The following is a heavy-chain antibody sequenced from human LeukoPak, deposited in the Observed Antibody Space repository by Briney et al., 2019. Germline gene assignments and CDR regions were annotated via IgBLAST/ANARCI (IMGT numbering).Heavy chain of an antibody. CDR2: IYYSGST. CDR1: GGSISSYY. D-gene: IGHD2-21*01. CDR3: ARDPGFLDY. Sequence: PSETLSLTCTVSGGSISSYYWSCIRQPPGKGLEWIGYIYYSGSTNYNPSLKSRVTISVDTSKNQFSPKLSSVTAADTAVYYCARDPGFLDYWGQGTLVTVSS. V-gene: IGHV4-59*01. J-gene: IGHJ4*02.